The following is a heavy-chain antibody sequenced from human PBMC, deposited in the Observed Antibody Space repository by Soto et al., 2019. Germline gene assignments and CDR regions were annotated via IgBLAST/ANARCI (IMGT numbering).Heavy chain of an antibody. J-gene: IGHJ4*02. D-gene: IGHD6-19*01. Sequence: QVQLVQSGAEVKKPGASVKVSCKASGYTFTGYYMHWVRQAPGQGLEWMGWINPNSGGTNYAQKFRGWVTMTRDTSISTAYMELSRLRSDDTAVYYCARASIAVAGYYFDYWGQGTLVTVSS. CDR3: ARASIAVAGYYFDY. CDR2: INPNSGGT. V-gene: IGHV1-2*04. CDR1: GYTFTGYY.